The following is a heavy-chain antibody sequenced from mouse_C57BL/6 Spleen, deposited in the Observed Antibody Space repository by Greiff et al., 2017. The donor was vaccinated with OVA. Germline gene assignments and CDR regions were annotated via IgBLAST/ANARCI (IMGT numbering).Heavy chain of an antibody. V-gene: IGHV2-3*01. CDR1: GFSLTSYG. D-gene: IGHD2-4*01. CDR3: AKPRDYDYDVWFAY. Sequence: VHLVESGPGLVAPSQSLSITCTVSGFSLTSYGVSWVRQPPGKGLEWLGVIWGDGSTNYHSALISRLSISKDNSKSQVFLKLNSLQTDDTATYYCAKPRDYDYDVWFAYWGQGTLVTVSA. J-gene: IGHJ3*01. CDR2: IWGDGST.